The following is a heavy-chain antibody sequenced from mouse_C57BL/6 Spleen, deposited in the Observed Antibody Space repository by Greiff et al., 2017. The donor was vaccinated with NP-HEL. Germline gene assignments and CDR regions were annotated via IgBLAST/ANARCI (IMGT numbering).Heavy chain of an antibody. CDR1: GYTFTEYT. Sequence: QVQLQQSGAELVKPGASVKLSCKASGYTFTEYTIHWVKQRSGQGLEWIGWFYPGSGSIKYNEKFKDKATLTADKSSSTVHMELSRLTSEDSAVYYCGRHEEEAYYDYDGYAMDDWGQGTSVTVSS. V-gene: IGHV1-62-2*01. D-gene: IGHD2-4*01. CDR3: GRHEEEAYYDYDGYAMDD. J-gene: IGHJ4*01. CDR2: FYPGSGSI.